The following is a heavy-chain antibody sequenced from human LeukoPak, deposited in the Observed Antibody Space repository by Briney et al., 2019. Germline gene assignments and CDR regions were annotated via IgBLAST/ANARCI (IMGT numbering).Heavy chain of an antibody. V-gene: IGHV1-18*01. D-gene: IGHD6-13*01. CDR1: GYSFRNYG. CDR3: ARLIRAAALIDY. J-gene: IGHJ4*02. Sequence: ASSVTVSCKASGYSFRNYGLTWVRQVPGQGLEWMGWISGDNSGTDSAEKVQGRLTMTTDTSTSTAYMDLRSLRSDDTGIYYCARLIRAAALIDYWGQGTLVTVSS. CDR2: ISGDNSGT.